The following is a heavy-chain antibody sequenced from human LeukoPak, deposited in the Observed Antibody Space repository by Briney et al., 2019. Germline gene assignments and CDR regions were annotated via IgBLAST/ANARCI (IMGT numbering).Heavy chain of an antibody. CDR1: GFTFSSYW. Sequence: GGSLRPSCAASGFTFSSYWMHWVRQAPGKGLVWVSRINSDGSSTSYADSVKGRFTISRGNAKNTLYLQMNSLRAEDTAVYYCARNVLPGYFDYWGQGTLVTVSS. D-gene: IGHD2-15*01. J-gene: IGHJ4*02. CDR3: ARNVLPGYFDY. CDR2: INSDGSST. V-gene: IGHV3-74*01.